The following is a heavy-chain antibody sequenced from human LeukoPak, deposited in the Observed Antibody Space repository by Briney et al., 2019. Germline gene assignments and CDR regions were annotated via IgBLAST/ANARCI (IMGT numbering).Heavy chain of an antibody. J-gene: IGHJ5*02. Sequence: ASVKVSCKASGYIFTSYSMHWVRRAPGQGLEWMGIINPSGGTTNYAQKFQGRVTMTRDTSTSTVYMDLSSLRSEDTAVYYCARSNYYDSSGYYYVDWFDPWGQGTLVTVSS. V-gene: IGHV1-46*01. CDR1: GYIFTSYS. CDR2: INPSGGTT. CDR3: ARSNYYDSSGYYYVDWFDP. D-gene: IGHD3-22*01.